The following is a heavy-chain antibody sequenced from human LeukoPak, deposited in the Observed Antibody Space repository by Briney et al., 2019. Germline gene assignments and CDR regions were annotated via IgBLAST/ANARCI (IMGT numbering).Heavy chain of an antibody. CDR3: AREICGGDCYERYFQH. V-gene: IGHV3-9*01. Sequence: AGGSLRLSCAASGFTFDDYAMHWVRQAPGKGLEWVSGISWNSGSIGYADSVKGRFTISRDNSKNTLYLQMNSLRAEDTAVYYCAREICGGDCYERYFQHWGQGTLVTVSS. CDR2: ISWNSGSI. CDR1: GFTFDDYA. J-gene: IGHJ1*01. D-gene: IGHD2-21*02.